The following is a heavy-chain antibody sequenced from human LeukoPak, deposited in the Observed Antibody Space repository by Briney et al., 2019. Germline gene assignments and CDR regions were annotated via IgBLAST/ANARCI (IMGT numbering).Heavy chain of an antibody. Sequence: PSQTLSLTCTVSGGSISSGGYYWSWIRQHPGKGLEWIGNIYYSGSTYYNPSLKSRVTISVDTSKNQFSLKLSSVTAADTAVYYCARYARSLEYFDYWGQGTLVTVSS. CDR1: GGSISSGGYY. D-gene: IGHD1-1*01. CDR2: IYYSGST. CDR3: ARYARSLEYFDY. V-gene: IGHV4-31*03. J-gene: IGHJ4*02.